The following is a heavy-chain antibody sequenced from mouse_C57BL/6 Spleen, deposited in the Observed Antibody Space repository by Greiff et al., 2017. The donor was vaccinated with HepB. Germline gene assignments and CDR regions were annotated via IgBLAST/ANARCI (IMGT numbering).Heavy chain of an antibody. CDR2: IDPENGDT. CDR1: GFNIKDYY. Sequence: VQLQQSGAELVRPGASVKLSCTASGFNIKDYYMHWVKQRPEQGLEWIGWIDPENGDTEYASKFQGKATITADTSSNTAYLQLSSLTSEDTAVYYCSGGGFAYWGQGTLVTVSA. CDR3: SGGGFAY. J-gene: IGHJ3*01. V-gene: IGHV14-4*01.